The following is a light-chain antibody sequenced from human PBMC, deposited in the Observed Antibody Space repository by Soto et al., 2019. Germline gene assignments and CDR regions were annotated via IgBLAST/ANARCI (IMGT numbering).Light chain of an antibody. V-gene: IGKV3-20*01. CDR3: QQYGSSPLWT. Sequence: EIVLTQSPGALSLSPGERATLSCRGSQRVSRSYLAWYQQKPGQAPRLLTYGASSRATGIPDRFSGSGSGTDFTLTISRLEPEDFAVYYCQQYGSSPLWTFGQGTKVEIK. CDR2: GAS. CDR1: QRVSRSY. J-gene: IGKJ1*01.